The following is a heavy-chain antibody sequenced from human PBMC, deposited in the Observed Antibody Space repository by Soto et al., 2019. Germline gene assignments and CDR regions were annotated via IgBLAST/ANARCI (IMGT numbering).Heavy chain of an antibody. D-gene: IGHD5-12*01. V-gene: IGHV3-33*01. CDR3: ARDQGEIVAAPIENNGLSNRLDS. CDR2: IWYDRVNK. J-gene: IGHJ5*01. CDR1: GFIFRNYG. Sequence: QVKVVESGGGVVQPGRSLRLSCAASGFIFRNYGMHWVRQAPGKGLEWLAAIWYDRVNKHYADSVKGRFSTSRDNSKNTVYLQINSLRAEETAVYYCARDQGEIVAAPIENNGLSNRLDSWGQGTLVTVSS.